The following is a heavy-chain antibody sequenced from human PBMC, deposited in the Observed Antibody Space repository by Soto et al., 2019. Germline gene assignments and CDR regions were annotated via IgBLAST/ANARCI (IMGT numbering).Heavy chain of an antibody. D-gene: IGHD2-2*01. CDR2: ISGSGDNT. Sequence: EVQLLESGGGLVQPGGSPRLSCAASGFTFSSYAINWVRQAPGKGLEWVSTISGSGDNTYYADSVKGRFTISRDNSKNTLSLQMNSLRVEDTAVYYCAKSGQSSWANMDVWGQGTTVTVSS. CDR3: AKSGQSSWANMDV. V-gene: IGHV3-23*01. J-gene: IGHJ6*02. CDR1: GFTFSSYA.